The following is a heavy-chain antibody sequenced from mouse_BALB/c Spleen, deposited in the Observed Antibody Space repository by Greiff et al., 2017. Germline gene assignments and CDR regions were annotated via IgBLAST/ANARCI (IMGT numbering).Heavy chain of an antibody. D-gene: IGHD1-1*01. CDR3: ARWDYGSRGFAY. CDR2: INPSTGYT. Sequence: VKLQESGAELAKPGASVKMSCKASGYTFTSYWMHWVKQRPGQGLEWIGYINPSTGYTEYNQKFKDKATLTADKSSSTAYMQLSSLTSEDSAVYYCARWDYGSRGFAYWGQGTLVTVSA. CDR1: GYTFTSYW. V-gene: IGHV1-7*01. J-gene: IGHJ3*01.